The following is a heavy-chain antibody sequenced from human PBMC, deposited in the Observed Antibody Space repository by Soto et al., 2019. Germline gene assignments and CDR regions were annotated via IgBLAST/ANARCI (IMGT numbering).Heavy chain of an antibody. D-gene: IGHD2-15*01. CDR2: IYYSGST. Sequence: SETLSLTCAVYGGSFSGYYWSWIRQPPGKGLEWIGYIYYSGSTNYNPSLKSRVTISVDTSKNQFSLKLSSVTAEDTAVYYCARVYCSGGSCYGIDYWGQGTLVTVSS. V-gene: IGHV4-59*01. CDR3: ARVYCSGGSCYGIDY. J-gene: IGHJ4*02. CDR1: GGSFSGYY.